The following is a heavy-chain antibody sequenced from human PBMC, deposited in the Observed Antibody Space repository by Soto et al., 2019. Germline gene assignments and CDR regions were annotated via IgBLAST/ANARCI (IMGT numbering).Heavy chain of an antibody. CDR2: INPKSGGT. V-gene: IGHV1-2*02. CDR3: ASVISPAGDY. J-gene: IGHJ4*02. Sequence: ASVKVSCKASGYSFTYYYLHWVRQAPGQGLEWLGWINPKSGGTNYAQRFEDRVNLTRDTSLGTAYLELTSLRSDDTAVYYCASVISPAGDYWGQGTLVTVSS. CDR1: GYSFTYYY.